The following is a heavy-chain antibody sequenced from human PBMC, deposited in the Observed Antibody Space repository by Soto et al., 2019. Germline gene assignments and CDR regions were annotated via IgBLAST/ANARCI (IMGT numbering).Heavy chain of an antibody. V-gene: IGHV4-39*01. J-gene: IGHJ6*02. CDR3: ATQEQQSYGMDV. CDR2: IYYSGST. D-gene: IGHD6-13*01. CDR1: GGSISSSSYY. Sequence: SETLSLTCTVSGGSISSSSYYWGWIRQPPGKGLEWIGSIYYSGSTYYNPALKSRVTISVDTSKNQFSLKLSSVTAADTAVYYCATQEQQSYGMDVWGQGTTVTVSS.